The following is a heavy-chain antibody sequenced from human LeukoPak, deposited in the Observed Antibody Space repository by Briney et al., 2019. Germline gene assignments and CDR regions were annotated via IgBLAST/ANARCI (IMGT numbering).Heavy chain of an antibody. J-gene: IGHJ4*02. CDR1: GFTFNNYA. V-gene: IGHV3-64*04. CDR3: AKGSLMVYAITSIYFDY. Sequence: GGSLRLSCSASGFTFNNYAMHWVRQSPGKGLEYVSTISGNGGGTYYADSVKGRFTISRDNSKNTLYLQMNSLRAEDTAVYYCAKGSLMVYAITSIYFDYWGQGTLVTVSS. D-gene: IGHD2-8*01. CDR2: ISGNGGGT.